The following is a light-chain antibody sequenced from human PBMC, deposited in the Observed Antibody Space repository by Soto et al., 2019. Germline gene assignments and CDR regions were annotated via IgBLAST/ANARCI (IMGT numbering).Light chain of an antibody. CDR2: DAS. CDR1: QSVSSY. Sequence: EIVLTQSPGTLSLSPVERATLSCMASQSVSSYLAWYQQKPGQAPRLLICDASNRATGIPARFSGSGSGTDFTLTISSLEPEDFAVYYCQQRSNWPLLTFGGGTKVDIK. J-gene: IGKJ4*01. V-gene: IGKV3-11*01. CDR3: QQRSNWPLLT.